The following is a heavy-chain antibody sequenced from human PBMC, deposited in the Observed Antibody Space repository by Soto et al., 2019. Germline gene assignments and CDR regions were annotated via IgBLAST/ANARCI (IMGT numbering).Heavy chain of an antibody. D-gene: IGHD5-18*01. CDR3: ARGDGYIYGNTFDS. J-gene: IGHJ4*02. V-gene: IGHV3-30-3*01. Sequence: QVQLVESGGGVVQPGRSLRLSCAASGFTFNNYAMHWVRQAPGKGLEWMAFISYDGSSKYYADSVTGRFTISRDNSRNTLYLQRNSLRAEDTAVYYCARGDGYIYGNTFDSWGQGTLVTVSS. CDR2: ISYDGSSK. CDR1: GFTFNNYA.